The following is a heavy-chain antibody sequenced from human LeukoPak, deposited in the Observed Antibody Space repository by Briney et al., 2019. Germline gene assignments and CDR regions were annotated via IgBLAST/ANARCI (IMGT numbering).Heavy chain of an antibody. D-gene: IGHD4-17*01. CDR3: ARAEGDYLNYYGMDV. CDR2: INSDGSST. V-gene: IGHV3-74*01. Sequence: PGGSLRLSCAASGFTFSSYWMHWVRQAPGKGLVWVSRINSDGSSTSYADSVKGRFTISRDNAKNSLCLQMNSLRAEDTAVYYCARAEGDYLNYYGMDVWGQGTTVTVSS. CDR1: GFTFSSYW. J-gene: IGHJ6*02.